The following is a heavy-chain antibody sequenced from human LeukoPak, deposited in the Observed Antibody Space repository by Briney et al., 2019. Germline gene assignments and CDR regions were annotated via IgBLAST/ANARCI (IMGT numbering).Heavy chain of an antibody. CDR3: AIEIVGATGLFYSDD. D-gene: IGHD1-26*01. CDR1: GGSFSSSG. V-gene: IGHV1-69*05. CDR2: ITPNCGAA. J-gene: IGHJ4*02. Sequence: SVKLSCNASGGSFSSSGISWVRQAHGQGLELMGRITPNCGAASYAKKFQGRVTITTDETTSTAYMELRRLRTEATAVYYCAIEIVGATGLFYSDDWGQGSLV.